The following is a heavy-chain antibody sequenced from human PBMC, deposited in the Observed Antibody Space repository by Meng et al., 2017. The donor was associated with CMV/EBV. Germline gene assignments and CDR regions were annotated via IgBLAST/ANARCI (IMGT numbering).Heavy chain of an antibody. CDR1: GYTFTGYY. J-gene: IGHJ5*02. CDR3: ARDPGIAVAGSFDP. Sequence: SGYTFTGYYMHWVRQAPGQGLEWMGWINPNSGGTNYAQKFQGRVTMTRDTSISTAYMELSRLRSDDTAVYYCARDPGIAVAGSFDPWDQGTLVTVSS. CDR2: INPNSGGT. V-gene: IGHV1-2*02. D-gene: IGHD6-19*01.